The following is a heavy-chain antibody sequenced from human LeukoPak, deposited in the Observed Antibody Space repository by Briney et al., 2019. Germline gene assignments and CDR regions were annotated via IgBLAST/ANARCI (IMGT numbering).Heavy chain of an antibody. Sequence: SETLSLTCTVSGGSISVSYWSWIRQSPGKGLEWIGYIYYNGNTDYNPSLRSRLTMSVDTSKNQFSLKLTSVTAADTALYYCAKGGWSLDIWGQGTMVTVSS. V-gene: IGHV4-59*03. CDR2: IYYNGNT. CDR3: AKGGWSLDI. D-gene: IGHD6-19*01. CDR1: GGSISVSY. J-gene: IGHJ3*02.